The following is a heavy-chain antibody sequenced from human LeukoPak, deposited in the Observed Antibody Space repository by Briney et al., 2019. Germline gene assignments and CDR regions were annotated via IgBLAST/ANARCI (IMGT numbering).Heavy chain of an antibody. CDR3: AREYRGYSYGSSPAFDY. J-gene: IGHJ4*02. CDR2: ISYDGSNK. V-gene: IGHV3-30*04. D-gene: IGHD5-18*01. CDR1: GFTFSSYA. Sequence: GGSLRLSCAASGFTFSSYAMHWVRQAPGKGLEWVAVISYDGSNKYYADSVKGRFTISRDNSKNTLYLQMNSLRAEDTAVYYCAREYRGYSYGSSPAFDYWGQGTLVTVSS.